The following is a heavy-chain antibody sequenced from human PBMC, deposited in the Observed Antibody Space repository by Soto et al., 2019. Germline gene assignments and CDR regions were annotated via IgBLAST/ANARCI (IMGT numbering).Heavy chain of an antibody. CDR1: GYTFTSYD. CDR3: AKERGAFDI. CDR2: MNPNSGNT. J-gene: IGHJ3*02. Sequence: QVQLVQSGAEVKKPGASVKVSCKASGYTFTSYDINWVRQATGQGLEWMGWMNPNSGNTGYAQKFQGRVTMTRNTSTRTAFMVLSSPRSENTAVHYCAKERGAFDIWGQGTMVTVSS. V-gene: IGHV1-8*01.